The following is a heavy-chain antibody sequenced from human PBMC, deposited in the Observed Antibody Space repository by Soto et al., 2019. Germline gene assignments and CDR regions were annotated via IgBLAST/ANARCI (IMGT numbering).Heavy chain of an antibody. CDR2: INPYNGNI. J-gene: IGHJ4*02. V-gene: IGHV1-18*01. Sequence: QVQLVQSGAEVKKPGASVKVSCKASGYTFTSYSISWVRQAPGQGLEWMGWINPYNGNIKYAQKLQGRVTMTTDTPTSTAYMELRSLRSDDTAVYYCARDLNLGLAAGWGQGSLVNVSA. D-gene: IGHD6-13*01. CDR1: GYTFTSYS. CDR3: ARDLNLGLAAG.